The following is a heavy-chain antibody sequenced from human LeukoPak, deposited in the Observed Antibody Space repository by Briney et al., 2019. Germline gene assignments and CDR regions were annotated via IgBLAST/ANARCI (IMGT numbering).Heavy chain of an antibody. V-gene: IGHV4-34*01. J-gene: IGHJ4*02. CDR2: INHSGST. D-gene: IGHD2-8*01. CDR1: GGSFSGYY. Sequence: SETLSLTCAVYGGSFSGYYWSWIRQPPGKGLEWIGEINHSGSTNYNPSLKSRVTISIGTSKNQFSLKLSSMTAADTAVYYCARQWGRLGFDYWGQGTLVTVSS. CDR3: ARQWGRLGFDY.